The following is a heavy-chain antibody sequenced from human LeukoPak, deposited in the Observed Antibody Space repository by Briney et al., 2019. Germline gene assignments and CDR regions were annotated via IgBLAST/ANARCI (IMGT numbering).Heavy chain of an antibody. CDR3: ARGFPSGSYFH. CDR2: INHSGST. D-gene: IGHD1-26*01. V-gene: IGHV4-34*01. CDR1: GGSFSGYY. Sequence: PSETLSLTCAVYGGSFSGYYWSWSRQPPGKGLEWIGEINHSGSTNYNPSLKSRVTISVDTSKNQFSLKLSSVTAADTAVYYCARGFPSGSYFHWGQRTLVTVSS. J-gene: IGHJ4*02.